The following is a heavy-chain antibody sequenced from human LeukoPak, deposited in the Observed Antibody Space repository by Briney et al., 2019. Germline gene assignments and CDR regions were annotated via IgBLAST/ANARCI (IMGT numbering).Heavy chain of an antibody. CDR1: GFTFSSYG. CDR3: ARDFQSYGMDV. Sequence: GGSLRLSCAASGFTFSSYGTHWVRQAPGKGLEWVAVIWYDGSNKYYADSVKGRFTISRDNSKNTLYLQMNSLRAEDTAVYYCARDFQSYGMDVWGQGTTVTVSS. CDR2: IWYDGSNK. J-gene: IGHJ6*02. V-gene: IGHV3-33*01.